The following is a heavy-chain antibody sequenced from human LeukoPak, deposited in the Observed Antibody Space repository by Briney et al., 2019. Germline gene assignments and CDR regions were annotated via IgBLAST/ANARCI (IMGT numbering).Heavy chain of an antibody. CDR3: ARDRSRLNYYYYGMDV. J-gene: IGHJ6*02. Sequence: PGGSLRLSCAASGFTLSSYSMNWVRQAPGKGLEWVAYISSSSSYIYYADSVKGRSTISRDNAKNSLYLQMNSLRAEDTAVYYCARDRSRLNYYYYGMDVWGQGTTVTVSS. CDR1: GFTLSSYS. V-gene: IGHV3-21*01. CDR2: ISSSSSYI. D-gene: IGHD2-8*01.